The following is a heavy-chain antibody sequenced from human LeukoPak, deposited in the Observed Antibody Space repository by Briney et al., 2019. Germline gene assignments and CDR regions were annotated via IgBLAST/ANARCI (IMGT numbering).Heavy chain of an antibody. D-gene: IGHD1-26*01. J-gene: IGHJ6*03. CDR1: GGTFSSYA. Sequence: ASVKVSCKASGGTFSSYAISWVRQAPGQGLEWMGGIIPIFGTANYAQKFQGRVTITADKSTSTAYMELSSLRSEDTAVYYCASGSYYVSYYYMDAWGKGTTVTVSS. CDR3: ASGSYYVSYYYMDA. CDR2: IIPIFGTA. V-gene: IGHV1-69*06.